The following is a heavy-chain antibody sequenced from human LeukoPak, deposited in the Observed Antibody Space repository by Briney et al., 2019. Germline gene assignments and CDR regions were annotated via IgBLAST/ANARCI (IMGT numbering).Heavy chain of an antibody. V-gene: IGHV3-30*18. CDR1: GFTFSVYG. D-gene: IGHD3-10*01. CDR3: AKAGPNLRGSGTDDQYGMDV. CDR2: TSFEGSVK. J-gene: IGHJ6*02. Sequence: PGGSLRLSCVASGFTFSVYGMHWVRQAPGKGLEWVTLTSFEGSVKYYADSVKGRFTISRDNSKNTLYLQMNSLRAEDTAIYYCAKAGPNLRGSGTDDQYGMDVWGQGTTATVSS.